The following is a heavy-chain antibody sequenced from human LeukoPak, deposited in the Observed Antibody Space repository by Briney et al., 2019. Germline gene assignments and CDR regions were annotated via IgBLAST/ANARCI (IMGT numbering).Heavy chain of an antibody. CDR2: IYYSGST. J-gene: IGHJ4*02. V-gene: IGHV4-59*11. CDR1: GGSISSHY. Sequence: SETLSLTCTVSGGSISSHYWSWIRQPPGMGLEWIGYIYYSGSTNYNPSLKSRVTISVDTSKNQFSLRLSSVTAADTAVYYCVREATSGSFNYWGQGTLVTVST. CDR3: VREATSGSFNY. D-gene: IGHD6-25*01.